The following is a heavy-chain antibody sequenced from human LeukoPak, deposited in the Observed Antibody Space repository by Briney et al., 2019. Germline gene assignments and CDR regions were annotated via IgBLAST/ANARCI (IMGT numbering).Heavy chain of an antibody. CDR1: GGSISSYY. V-gene: IGHV4-59*08. CDR3: ARHSGDGYPEA. Sequence: SETLSLTCTVSGGSISSYYWSWIRQPPGKGPEWIGYIYYSGSTNYNPSLKSRVTISVDASKNQFSLKLSSVTAADTAVYYCARHSGDGYPEAWGQGTLVTVSS. D-gene: IGHD5-24*01. CDR2: IYYSGST. J-gene: IGHJ5*02.